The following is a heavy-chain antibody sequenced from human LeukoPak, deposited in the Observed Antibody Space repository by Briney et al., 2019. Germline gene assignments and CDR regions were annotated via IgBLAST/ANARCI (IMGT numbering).Heavy chain of an antibody. V-gene: IGHV4-59*10. D-gene: IGHD6-13*01. Sequence: MPSETLSLTCAVYGGSLSDYYWSWIRQPAGKGLEWIGHIDTSGNTNYKPSLKSRVTMSVDTSKNQFSLKLSSVTAADMAVYYCARVSSSWYQDWYFDLWGRGTLVTVSS. CDR3: ARVSSSWYQDWYFDL. J-gene: IGHJ2*01. CDR2: IDTSGNT. CDR1: GGSLSDYY.